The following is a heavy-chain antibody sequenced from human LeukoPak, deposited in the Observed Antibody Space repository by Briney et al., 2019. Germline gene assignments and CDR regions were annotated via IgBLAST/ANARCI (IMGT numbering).Heavy chain of an antibody. CDR2: ISYDGSNR. V-gene: IGHV3-30*03. D-gene: IGHD3-22*01. Sequence: GGSLRLSCAASGFTFSSYGMHWVRQAPGKGLEWVAVISYDGSNRYYADSVKGRFTISRDTSKNTLYLQMNSLRAEDTAVYYCAREPVVLITTDAFDIWGQGTMVTVSS. CDR3: AREPVVLITTDAFDI. J-gene: IGHJ3*02. CDR1: GFTFSSYG.